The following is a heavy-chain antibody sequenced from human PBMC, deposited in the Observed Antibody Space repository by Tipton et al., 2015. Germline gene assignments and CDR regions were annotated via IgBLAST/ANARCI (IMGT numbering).Heavy chain of an antibody. CDR2: IYYSGST. CDR3: ARPAGYSPSYIGAFDI. CDR1: GGSISSSSYY. Sequence: GLVKPSETLSLTCTVSGGSISSSSYYWGWIRQPPGKGLEWIGSIYYSGSTYYNPSLKSRVTISVDTSKNQFSLKLSSVTAADTAVYYCARPAGYSPSYIGAFDIWGQGTMVTVSS. V-gene: IGHV4-39*01. J-gene: IGHJ3*02. D-gene: IGHD6-13*01.